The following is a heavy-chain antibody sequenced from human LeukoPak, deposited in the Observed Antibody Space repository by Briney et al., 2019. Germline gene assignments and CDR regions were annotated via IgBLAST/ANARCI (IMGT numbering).Heavy chain of an antibody. CDR2: IRSKAYGGTT. CDR1: GFTFGDYA. Sequence: PGGSLRLSCTASGFTFGDYAMSWFRQAPGKGMEWVGFIRSKAYGGTTEYAASVKGRFTISRDGSKSIAYLQMNSLKTEDTAVYYCARSPSGGWYNWFDPWGQGTLVTVSS. CDR3: ARSPSGGWYNWFDP. V-gene: IGHV3-49*01. J-gene: IGHJ5*02. D-gene: IGHD6-19*01.